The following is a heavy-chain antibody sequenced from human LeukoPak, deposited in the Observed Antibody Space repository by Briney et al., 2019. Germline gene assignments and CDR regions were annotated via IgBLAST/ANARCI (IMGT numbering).Heavy chain of an antibody. V-gene: IGHV1-18*01. CDR1: GYTFTSYA. Sequence: ASVKVSCKASGYTFTSYAMNWVRQAPGQGLEWMGWISAYNGNTNYAQKLQGRVTMTTDTSTSTAYMELRSLRSDDTAVYYCARDYYGSGALDYWGQGTLVTVSS. J-gene: IGHJ4*02. D-gene: IGHD3-10*01. CDR2: ISAYNGNT. CDR3: ARDYYGSGALDY.